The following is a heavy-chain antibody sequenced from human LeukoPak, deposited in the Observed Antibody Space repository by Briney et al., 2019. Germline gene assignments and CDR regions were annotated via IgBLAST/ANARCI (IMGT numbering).Heavy chain of an antibody. D-gene: IGHD2-2*01. Sequence: PGGSLRLSCAASGFTFSSYSMNWVRQAPGKGQEWVSSISRSSSYIYYADSVKGRFTISRDNAKNSLYLQMNSLRAEDTAVYYCARGDNIVVVPAAYFTNYYYGMDVWGKGTTVTVSS. CDR2: ISRSSSYI. CDR1: GFTFSSYS. V-gene: IGHV3-21*01. CDR3: ARGDNIVVVPAAYFTNYYYGMDV. J-gene: IGHJ6*04.